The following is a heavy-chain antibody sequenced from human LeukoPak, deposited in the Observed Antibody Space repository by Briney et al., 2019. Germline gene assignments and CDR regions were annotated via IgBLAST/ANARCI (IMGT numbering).Heavy chain of an antibody. CDR3: ASLNYNSGGYPGGAFDI. CDR1: GFNFSSYA. V-gene: IGHV3-23*01. J-gene: IGHJ3*02. CDR2: ISGSGGST. Sequence: TGGSLRLSCAASGFNFSSYAMSWVRQAPGKGLEWVSAISGSGGSTYYADSVKGRFTISRDNAKNSLYLQMNSLKAEDTAVYYCASLNYNSGGYPGGAFDIWGQGTMVTVSS. D-gene: IGHD3-22*01.